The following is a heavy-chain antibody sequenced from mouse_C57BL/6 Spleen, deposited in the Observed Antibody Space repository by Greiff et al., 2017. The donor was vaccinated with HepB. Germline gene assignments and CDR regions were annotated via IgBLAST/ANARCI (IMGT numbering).Heavy chain of an antibody. V-gene: IGHV1-55*01. CDR3: ARDGNYQYYFDY. Sequence: VQLQQPGAELVKPGASVKMSCKASGYTFTSYWITWVKQRPGQGLEWIGDIYPGSGSTNYNEKFTSKATLTVDTSSSTAYMQLSSLTSEDSAVYNCARDGNYQYYFDYWGQGTTLTVSS. CDR2: IYPGSGST. CDR1: GYTFTSYW. D-gene: IGHD2-1*01. J-gene: IGHJ2*01.